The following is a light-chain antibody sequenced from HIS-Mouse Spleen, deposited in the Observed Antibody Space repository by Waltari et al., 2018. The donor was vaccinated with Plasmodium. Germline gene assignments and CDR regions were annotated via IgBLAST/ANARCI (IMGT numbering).Light chain of an antibody. CDR3: SSYAGSNNLV. CDR1: SSDVGGYNY. J-gene: IGLJ2*01. V-gene: IGLV2-8*01. Sequence: QSALTKPPSASGSPGQSVTISCTGTSSDVGGYNYVSWYQQHPGKAPTLMIYEVSKRPSGVPDRFSGSKSGNTASLTVSGLQAEDEADYYCSSYAGSNNLVFGGGTKLTVL. CDR2: EVS.